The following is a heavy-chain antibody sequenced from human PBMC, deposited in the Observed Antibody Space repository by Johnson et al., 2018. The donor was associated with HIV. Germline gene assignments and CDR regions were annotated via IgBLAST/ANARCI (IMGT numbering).Heavy chain of an antibody. CDR3: ARDREDPSDSYGAFDI. Sequence: QVQLVESGGGVVQPGRSLRLSCAASGFTFSSYGMHWVRQAPGKGLEWVAAISYDGSNKYYADSVKGRFTISRDNSKNTLYLQMNSLRAEDTAVYYCARDREDPSDSYGAFDIWGQGTMVTVSS. D-gene: IGHD5-18*01. J-gene: IGHJ3*02. V-gene: IGHV3-30*03. CDR2: ISYDGSNK. CDR1: GFTFSSYG.